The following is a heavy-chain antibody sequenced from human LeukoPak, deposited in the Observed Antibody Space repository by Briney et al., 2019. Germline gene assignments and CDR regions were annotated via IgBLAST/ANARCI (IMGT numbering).Heavy chain of an antibody. V-gene: IGHV3-23*01. CDR2: ISGSGGST. CDR3: ARGGYYDSSGPGY. D-gene: IGHD3-22*01. CDR1: GFTFSSYA. Sequence: QPGGSLRLSCAVSGFTFSSYAMSWVRQAPGKGLECVSGISGSGGSTHYADSVKGRFTISRDNAKNSLYLQMNSLRAEDTAVYYCARGGYYDSSGPGYWGQGTLVTVSS. J-gene: IGHJ4*01.